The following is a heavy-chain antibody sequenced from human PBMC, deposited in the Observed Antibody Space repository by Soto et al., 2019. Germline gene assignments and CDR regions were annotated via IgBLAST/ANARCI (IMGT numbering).Heavy chain of an antibody. CDR1: GVSISSGGYY. Sequence: QVQLQESGPGLVKPSQTLSLTCTVSGVSISSGGYYWSWSRQHPGKGLEWIGYIYYSGGTSYNPSPKSAVTISVDTSKNQFPLKLSSVTAADTAVYYCARGLGPRNFISYFDYWGQGTLVTVSS. V-gene: IGHV4-31*01. J-gene: IGHJ4*02. CDR2: IYYSGGT. D-gene: IGHD3-10*01. CDR3: ARGLGPRNFISYFDY.